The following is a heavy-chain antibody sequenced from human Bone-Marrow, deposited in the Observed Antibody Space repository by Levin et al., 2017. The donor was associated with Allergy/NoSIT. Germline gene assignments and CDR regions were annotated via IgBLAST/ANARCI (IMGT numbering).Heavy chain of an antibody. CDR1: GFTFTSFA. CDR3: VGGDYREPGG. J-gene: IGHJ4*01. CDR2: ITGRGAST. Sequence: PGGSLRLSCAASGFTFTSFAMSWVRQAPGKGLEWVAAITGRGASTYYADSVTGRFTISRDNSKATVYMQMNGLTAEDTADYYCVGGDYREPGGWGHGTLVTVSS. V-gene: IGHV3-23*01. D-gene: IGHD4-17*01.